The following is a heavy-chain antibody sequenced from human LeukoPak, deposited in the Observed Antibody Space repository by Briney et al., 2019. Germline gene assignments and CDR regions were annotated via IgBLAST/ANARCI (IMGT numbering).Heavy chain of an antibody. V-gene: IGHV4-59*01. D-gene: IGHD6-13*01. CDR1: GGSISSYY. CDR2: IYYSGTT. CDR3: ARGVYIAAAQYAY. J-gene: IGHJ4*02. Sequence: NPSETLSLTRTVSGGSISSYYWSWIRQPPGKGLEWIGYIYYSGTTNYNPSLKSRVTISVDTSKNQFSLKLSSVTAADTAVYYCARGVYIAAAQYAYWGQGTLVTVSS.